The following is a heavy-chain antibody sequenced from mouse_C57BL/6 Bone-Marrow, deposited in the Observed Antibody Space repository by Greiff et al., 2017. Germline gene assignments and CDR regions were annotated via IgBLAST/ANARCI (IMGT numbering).Heavy chain of an antibody. CDR3: ERDRWLSACFAY. J-gene: IGHJ3*01. V-gene: IGHV5-4*01. Sequence: EVKLVESGGGLVKPGGSLKLSCAASGFTFSSYAMSWVRQTPEKRLEWVATISDGGSYTYYPDNVKGRFTISRDNAKNNLYLQMSHLKSEDTAMYYCERDRWLSACFAYWGQGTLVTVSA. CDR2: ISDGGSYT. CDR1: GFTFSSYA. D-gene: IGHD2-3*01.